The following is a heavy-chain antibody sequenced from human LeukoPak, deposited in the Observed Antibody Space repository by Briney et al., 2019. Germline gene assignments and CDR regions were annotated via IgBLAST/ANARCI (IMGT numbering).Heavy chain of an antibody. CDR1: GGTFSSYA. J-gene: IGHJ3*02. Sequence: ASVKVSCKASGGTFSSYAISWVRQAPGQGLEWMGGIIPIFGTANYAQKFQGRVTITADESTSTAYMELSSLRSEDTAVYYCARYCSSTSCPRGAFDIWGQGTMVTVSS. CDR2: IIPIFGTA. V-gene: IGHV1-69*13. CDR3: ARYCSSTSCPRGAFDI. D-gene: IGHD2-2*01.